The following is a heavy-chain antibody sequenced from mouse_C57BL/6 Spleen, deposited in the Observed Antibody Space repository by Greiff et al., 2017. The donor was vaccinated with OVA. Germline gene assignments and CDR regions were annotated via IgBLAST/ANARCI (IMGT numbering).Heavy chain of an antibody. Sequence: VQLQQSGAELVKPGASVKLSCKASGYTFTEYTIHWVKQRSGQGLEWIGWFYPGSGSIKYNEKFKDKATLTADKSSSTVYMELSRLTSEDSAVYCCARHEDLNYYGSSYWYFDVWGTGTTVTVSS. V-gene: IGHV1-62-2*01. D-gene: IGHD1-1*01. J-gene: IGHJ1*03. CDR1: GYTFTEYT. CDR3: ARHEDLNYYGSSYWYFDV. CDR2: FYPGSGSI.